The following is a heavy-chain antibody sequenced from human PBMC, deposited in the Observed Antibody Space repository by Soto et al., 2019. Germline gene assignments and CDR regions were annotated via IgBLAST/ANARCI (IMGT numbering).Heavy chain of an antibody. Sequence: GGTTYGNSVKGRFTISRDNSKSTLYLQLNSLRPEDTAIYYCASRRTTVTSSDYYYYYGMDVWGQGTTVTVSS. J-gene: IGHJ6*02. CDR3: ASRRTTVTSSDYYYYYGMDV. V-gene: IGHV3-23*01. D-gene: IGHD4-17*01. CDR2: GGT.